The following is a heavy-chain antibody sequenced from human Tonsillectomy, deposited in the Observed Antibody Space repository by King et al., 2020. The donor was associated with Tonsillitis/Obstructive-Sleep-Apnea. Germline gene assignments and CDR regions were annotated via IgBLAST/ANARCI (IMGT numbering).Heavy chain of an antibody. CDR2: IKGDGSDK. CDR1: GFTFSTYW. CDR3: AIDSNPRSVGPYWDGFDI. V-gene: IGHV3-7*03. D-gene: IGHD2-15*01. Sequence: VQLVESGGGLVQPGGTLRLSCAVSGFTFSTYWMIWVRKAPGKGMEGVPNIKGDGSDKDYVDFVKGRFTISRDNAKNSLYLQMNSLRDEDTAIYYCAIDSNPRSVGPYWDGFDIRGQGPMVTVSS. J-gene: IGHJ3*02.